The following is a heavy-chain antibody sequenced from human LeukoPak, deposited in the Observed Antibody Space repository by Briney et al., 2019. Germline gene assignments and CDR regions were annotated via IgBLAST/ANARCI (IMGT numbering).Heavy chain of an antibody. D-gene: IGHD6-6*01. CDR2: MNPNSGNT. CDR1: GYTFTSYD. V-gene: IGHV1-8*01. Sequence: GASVKVSCKASGYTFTSYDINWVRQATGQGLEWMGWMNPNSGNTGYAQKFQGRVTMTRNTSISTAYMELSSLRSEDTAVYYCARSGSSSGTFDYWGQGTLVTVSS. CDR3: ARSGSSSGTFDY. J-gene: IGHJ4*02.